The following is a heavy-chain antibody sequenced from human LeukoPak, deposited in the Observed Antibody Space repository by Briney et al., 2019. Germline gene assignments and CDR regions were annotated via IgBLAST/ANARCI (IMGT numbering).Heavy chain of an antibody. J-gene: IGHJ4*02. CDR2: ITSSGRYT. Sequence: GGSLRLSCAASGFTFSSYAMSWVRQAPGKGLEWVSTITSSGRYTYYADSVQGRFTISRDNSNNTLYLQMNSLRAEDTAVYYCAKDRRGGGGPVTTVTKDYWGQGTLVTVSS. V-gene: IGHV3-23*01. D-gene: IGHD4-11*01. CDR3: AKDRRGGGGPVTTVTKDY. CDR1: GFTFSSYA.